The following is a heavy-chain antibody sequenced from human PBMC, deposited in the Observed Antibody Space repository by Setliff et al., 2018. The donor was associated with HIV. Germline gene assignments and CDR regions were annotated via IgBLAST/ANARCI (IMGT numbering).Heavy chain of an antibody. CDR3: ARRLVVVAAEDYFDS. D-gene: IGHD2-15*01. Sequence: SETLSLTCTVTGDSISNSAYFWGWIRQPSGKGLEYIGSIYYNGDTYYNPSLKSRVTISVDTSNNQFSLKLRSVTAADTAVYYCARRLVVVAAEDYFDSWGQGALVTVSS. J-gene: IGHJ4*02. CDR2: IYYNGDT. CDR1: GDSISNSAYF. V-gene: IGHV4-39*01.